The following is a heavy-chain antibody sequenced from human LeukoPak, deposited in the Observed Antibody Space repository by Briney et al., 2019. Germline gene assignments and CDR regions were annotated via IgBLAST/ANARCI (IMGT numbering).Heavy chain of an antibody. CDR3: VRSYRAYDSFDY. CDR2: VSVSGSST. V-gene: IGHV3-23*01. Sequence: PGGSLRLSCAASGFTFSTYVMSWVRQAPGKGLEWVSTVSVSGSSTYYADSVKGRFTISRDNSKNSVSLQMNSLRAEDTAVYYCVRSYRAYDSFDYWGQGTLVTVSS. J-gene: IGHJ4*02. CDR1: GFTFSTYV. D-gene: IGHD3-16*02.